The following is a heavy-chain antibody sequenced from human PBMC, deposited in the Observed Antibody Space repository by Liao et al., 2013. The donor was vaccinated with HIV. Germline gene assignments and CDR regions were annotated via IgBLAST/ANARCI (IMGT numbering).Heavy chain of an antibody. Sequence: QVQLQQWGAGLLKPSETLSLTCAVYGGSFSGYYWSWIRQPPREGAWSGLGKVNHSGSTNYNPSLKSRVTISVDTSKNQLSLKLSSVTAADTAVYYCARESIAARELGPGDDYWGQGTLVTVSS. CDR2: VNHSGST. CDR3: ARESIAARELGPGDDY. D-gene: IGHD6-6*01. V-gene: IGHV4-34*02. J-gene: IGHJ4*02. CDR1: GGSFSGYY.